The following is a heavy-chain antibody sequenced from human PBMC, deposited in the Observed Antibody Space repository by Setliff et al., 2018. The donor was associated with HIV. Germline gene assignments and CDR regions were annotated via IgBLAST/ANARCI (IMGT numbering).Heavy chain of an antibody. CDR1: GYTFTSYY. CDR3: ARAGAAETSHFDY. D-gene: IGHD2-15*01. Sequence: VASVKVSCKASGYTFTSYYIHWVRQAPGQGLEWMGRINPSGGSTSYAQKFQGRVTMTRDTSTSTVYMELRSLRSDDTAVYFCARAGAAETSHFDYWGQGSLVTVSS. V-gene: IGHV1-46*01. J-gene: IGHJ4*02. CDR2: INPSGGST.